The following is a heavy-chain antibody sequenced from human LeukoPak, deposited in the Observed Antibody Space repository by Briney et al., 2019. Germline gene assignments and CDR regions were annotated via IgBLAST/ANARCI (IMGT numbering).Heavy chain of an antibody. D-gene: IGHD4-17*01. Sequence: SQTLSLTCTVSGGSLSGGYYYWSWIRQPPGKGLEWLGFIYYSGSTYYNPSLKSRVTISVDTSKNLFSLKLSSVTAADTAVYYCAGGGSYGDYSLDDWGQGTLVTVSS. CDR1: GGSLSGGYYY. J-gene: IGHJ4*02. CDR3: AGGGSYGDYSLDD. V-gene: IGHV4-30-4*01. CDR2: IYYSGST.